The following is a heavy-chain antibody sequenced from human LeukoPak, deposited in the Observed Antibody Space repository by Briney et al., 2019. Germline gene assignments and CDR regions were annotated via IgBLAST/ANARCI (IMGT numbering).Heavy chain of an antibody. CDR1: GFTFSSYW. CDR3: AKDDIVVVPDAFDI. V-gene: IGHV3-7*01. D-gene: IGHD2-2*01. Sequence: RGSPRLSCAASGFTFSSYWISWVRQAPGKRLEWVANIKQDGSEKYYVDSVKGRFTISRDKAKNSLYLQMNSLRAEDTAVYYGAKDDIVVVPDAFDIWGQETMVTVSS. J-gene: IGHJ3*02. CDR2: IKQDGSEK.